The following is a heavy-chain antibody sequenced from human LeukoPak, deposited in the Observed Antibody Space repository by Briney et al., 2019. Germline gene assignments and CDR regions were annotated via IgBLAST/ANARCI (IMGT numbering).Heavy chain of an antibody. J-gene: IGHJ4*02. CDR2: IYSGGST. V-gene: IGHV3-66*01. Sequence: PGGALRLSCAASGFTVSSNYMSWVRQDPGKGLEWVSVIYSGGSTYYADSVKGRFTISRDNSKNTLYLQMNSLRAEDTAVYYCARDVHYYDSSGYPYYFDYWGQGTLVTVSS. CDR3: ARDVHYYDSSGYPYYFDY. D-gene: IGHD3-22*01. CDR1: GFTVSSNY.